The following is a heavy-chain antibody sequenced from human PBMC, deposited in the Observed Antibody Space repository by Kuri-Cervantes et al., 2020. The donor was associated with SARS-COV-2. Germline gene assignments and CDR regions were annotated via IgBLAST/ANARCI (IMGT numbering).Heavy chain of an antibody. Sequence: SETLSLTCAVYGGSFSGYYWSWIRQPPGKGLEWIGEINHSGSTNYNPSLKSRVTISVDTSKNQFSLKLSSVTAADTAVYYCARCMSGPGPYYMDVWGKGTTVTVSS. J-gene: IGHJ6*03. D-gene: IGHD3-3*01. V-gene: IGHV4-34*01. CDR1: GGSFSGYY. CDR2: INHSGST. CDR3: ARCMSGPGPYYMDV.